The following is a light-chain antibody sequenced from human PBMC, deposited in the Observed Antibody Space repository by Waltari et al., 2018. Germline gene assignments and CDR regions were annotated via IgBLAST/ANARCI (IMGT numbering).Light chain of an antibody. V-gene: IGLV2-8*01. CDR3: SSYAGSNNLV. Sequence: QSALTQPPSASGSPGQSVTISCTGTSSDVGGYNYVSWYQQHPGKAPKLMVYGVSKRPSGVPERFSGYKSGNTASLTVSGLQAEDEADYYCSSYAGSNNLVFGGGTKLTVL. CDR1: SSDVGGYNY. J-gene: IGLJ2*01. CDR2: GVS.